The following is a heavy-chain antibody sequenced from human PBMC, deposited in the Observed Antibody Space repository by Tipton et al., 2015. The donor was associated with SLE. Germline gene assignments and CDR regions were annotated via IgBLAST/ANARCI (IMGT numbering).Heavy chain of an antibody. Sequence: QVQLVQSGPEVKKPGASVKVSCKASGYTFTTYGITWVRQAPGQGLEWMGWISAYNGNTNYAQKLQGRVTMTTDTSTTTAYMELSRLSYHDTDVYYWASQLAPWLSFLDTGGQGTMVTFSS. J-gene: IGHJ3*01. V-gene: IGHV1-18*01. CDR2: ISAYNGNT. CDR3: ASQLAPWLSFLDT. CDR1: GYTFTTYG. D-gene: IGHD3/OR15-3a*01.